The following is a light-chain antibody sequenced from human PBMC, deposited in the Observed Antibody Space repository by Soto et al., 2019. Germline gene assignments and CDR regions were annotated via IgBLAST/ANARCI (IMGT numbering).Light chain of an antibody. Sequence: EIVLTQSPGTLSLSPGERATLFCRASQSVATSQLAWYQQKPGQAPRLLIGASSRATGVPDRFIASGSGTDFTLTISRLGHEDFAVYYCQQFASSPRTFGRGTTVEIK. CDR1: QSVATSQ. J-gene: IGKJ1*01. CDR2: GAS. V-gene: IGKV3-20*01. CDR3: QQFASSPRT.